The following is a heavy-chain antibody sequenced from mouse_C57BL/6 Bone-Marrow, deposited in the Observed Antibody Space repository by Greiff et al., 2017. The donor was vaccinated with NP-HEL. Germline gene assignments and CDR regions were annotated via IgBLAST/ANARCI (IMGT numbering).Heavy chain of an antibody. CDR1: GFPITSGYY. Sequence: VKLVESGPGLVKPSQSLFLTCSITGFPITSGYYWIWIRQSPGKPLEWMGYITHSGETFYNPSLQSPISITRDTSKNQFFLQLSSVTTEDTAMYYCARDRYGNYYFDYWGQGTTLTVSS. V-gene: IGHV12-3*01. CDR2: ITHSGET. CDR3: ARDRYGNYYFDY. J-gene: IGHJ2*01. D-gene: IGHD2-1*01.